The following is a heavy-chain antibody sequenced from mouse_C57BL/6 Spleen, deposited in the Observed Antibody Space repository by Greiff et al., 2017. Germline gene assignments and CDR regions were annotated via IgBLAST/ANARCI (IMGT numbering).Heavy chain of an antibody. CDR2: IHPNSGST. Sequence: VQLQQPGAELVKPGASVKLSCKASGYTFTSYWMHWVKQRPGQGLEWIGMIHPNSGSTNYNEKFKSKATLTVDKSSSAAYMQLSSLTSVDSAVYYSVRWIYSSGYVGFAYCGEGTLWSLSA. CDR3: VRWIYSSGYVGFAY. V-gene: IGHV1-64*01. J-gene: IGHJ3*01. CDR1: GYTFTSYW. D-gene: IGHD3-2*02.